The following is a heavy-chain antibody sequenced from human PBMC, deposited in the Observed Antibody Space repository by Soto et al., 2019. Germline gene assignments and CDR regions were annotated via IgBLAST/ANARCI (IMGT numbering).Heavy chain of an antibody. CDR3: AHRSTYNTNWNAGWFGP. V-gene: IGHV2-5*02. J-gene: IGHJ5*02. CDR1: GLSLTTSGVG. CDR2: IYWDDDK. Sequence: QITLKESGPTLVKPTQTLTLTCTFSGLSLTTSGVGVGWIRQPPGKALEWLAFIYWDDDKRYSPSLNSRLTSSKHTSKNLVVLIMTNMDPVDTATYYCAHRSTYNTNWNAGWFGPWGQGTLVTVSS. D-gene: IGHD1-1*01.